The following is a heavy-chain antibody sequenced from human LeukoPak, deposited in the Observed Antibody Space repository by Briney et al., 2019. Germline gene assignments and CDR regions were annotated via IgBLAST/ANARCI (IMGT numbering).Heavy chain of an antibody. CDR3: ARGLYYYDSSGYYYLGY. J-gene: IGHJ4*02. D-gene: IGHD3-22*01. CDR2: INWNGGST. V-gene: IGHV3-20*04. Sequence: GGSLRLSCAASGFTFDDYGMSWVRQAPGKGPEWVSGINWNGGSTGYADSVKGRFTISRDNAKNSLYLQMNSLRAEDTALYYCARGLYYYDSSGYYYLGYWGQGTLVTVSS. CDR1: GFTFDDYG.